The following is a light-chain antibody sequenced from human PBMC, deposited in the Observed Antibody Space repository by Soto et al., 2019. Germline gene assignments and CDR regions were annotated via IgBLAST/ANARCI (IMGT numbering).Light chain of an antibody. CDR2: GNR. Sequence: QSVLTQPPSVSGVPGQRVTISCTGNNSNLGAGYDVHWYQQLPGAAPKLVVFGNRNRPSGVPERFSGSKSGTSASLAITGXXXXXXXXXYCQAYDYSLTAFVFGGGTKLTVL. V-gene: IGLV1-40*01. J-gene: IGLJ3*02. CDR1: NSNLGAGYD. CDR3: QAYDYSLTAFV.